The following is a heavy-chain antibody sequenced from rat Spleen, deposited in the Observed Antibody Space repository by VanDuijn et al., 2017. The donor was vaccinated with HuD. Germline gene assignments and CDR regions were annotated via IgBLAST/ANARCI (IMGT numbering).Heavy chain of an antibody. V-gene: IGHV5S23*01. CDR1: GLSLTSNS. J-gene: IGHJ2*01. CDR3: ARHWGY. Sequence: VQLKESGPGLVQTSQTLSLTCTVSGLSLTSNSVSWIRQPPGKGLGWGASISTDGANTYYRNSVKGRFTVSRDNAKSTLYLQMDSLRSEDTATYYCARHWGYWGQGVTVTVSS. CDR2: ISTDGANT. D-gene: IGHD4-6*01.